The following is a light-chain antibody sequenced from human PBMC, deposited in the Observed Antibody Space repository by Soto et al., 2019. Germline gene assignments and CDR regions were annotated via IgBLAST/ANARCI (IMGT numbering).Light chain of an antibody. CDR3: QQYGNSPKT. CDR2: GAS. CDR1: QSVRGNN. J-gene: IGKJ1*01. V-gene: IGKV3-20*01. Sequence: EIVLTQSPATLSLSPGERATLSCRASQSVRGNNLAWYQQKPGQAPRLLIFGASSRATGIPDRFSGSGSGTVFPLTAPRLSRDDFASYYCQQYGNSPKTFGQGTTVDSK.